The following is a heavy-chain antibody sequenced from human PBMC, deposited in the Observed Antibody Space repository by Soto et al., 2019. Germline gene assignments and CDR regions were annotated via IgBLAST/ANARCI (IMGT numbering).Heavy chain of an antibody. CDR1: GFSVSSSY. D-gene: IGHD1-26*01. V-gene: IGHV3-64*01. CDR3: ANVRMGRSFYHYYAMDV. CDR2: ISSNGGST. Sequence: GGSLRLSCAASGFSVSSSYMSWVRQAPGKGLEYVSAISSNGGSTYYANSVKGRFTISRDNSKNTLYLQMGSLRAEDMAVYYCANVRMGRSFYHYYAMDVWGQGTTVTVSS. J-gene: IGHJ6*02.